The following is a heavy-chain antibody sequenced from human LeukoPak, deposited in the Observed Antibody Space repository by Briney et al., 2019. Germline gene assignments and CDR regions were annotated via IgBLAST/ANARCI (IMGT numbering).Heavy chain of an antibody. J-gene: IGHJ4*02. CDR2: ISGNENNP. V-gene: IGHV1-18*04. Sequence: ASVKVSCKASGYIFTDFGTSWVRQAPGQGLEWMGWISGNENNPNYEPMFQGRITMTTDTSTSTAYMELRRLTSDDTAVYYCARAPTVTPDYWGQGTLVTVSA. D-gene: IGHD4-17*01. CDR1: GYIFTDFG. CDR3: ARAPTVTPDY.